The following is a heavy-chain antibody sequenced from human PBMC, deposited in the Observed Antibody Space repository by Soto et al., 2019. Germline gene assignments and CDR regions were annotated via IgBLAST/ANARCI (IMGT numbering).Heavy chain of an antibody. Sequence: QITLKESGPTLVKPTQTLTLTCTFSGFSLSTSGVGVGWIRQPPGKALEWLALIYWDDDKRYSPFLKSRLTITKDTSKNQVVLTMTNMDPVHTATYYCARDSSGWTGFDYWGQGTLVTVSS. CDR3: ARDSSGWTGFDY. CDR1: GFSLSTSGVG. D-gene: IGHD6-19*01. CDR2: IYWDDDK. J-gene: IGHJ4*02. V-gene: IGHV2-5*02.